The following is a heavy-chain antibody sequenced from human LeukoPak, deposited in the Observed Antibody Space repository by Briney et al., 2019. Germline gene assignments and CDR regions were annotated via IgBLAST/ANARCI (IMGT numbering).Heavy chain of an antibody. V-gene: IGHV3-23*01. CDR3: AKGLFDSSGYSEHFDY. CDR2: IRTSGDST. D-gene: IGHD3-22*01. J-gene: IGHJ4*02. CDR1: GFSFSSYD. Sequence: GGSLRLSCAASGFSFSSYDMSWVPQAPGKGLEWVSGIRTSGDSTYYADSVKGRFTISRDNSRDTLNLQMNSLRAEDTAVYYCAKGLFDSSGYSEHFDYWGQGTQVTVSS.